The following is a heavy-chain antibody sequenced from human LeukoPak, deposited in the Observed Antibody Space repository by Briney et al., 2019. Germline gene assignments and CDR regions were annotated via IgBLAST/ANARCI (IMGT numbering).Heavy chain of an antibody. Sequence: GGSLRLSCAASGFTFSSYAMHWVRQAPGKGLEWVAVISYDGSNKYYADSVKGRFTISRDKSKNTLYLQMNSLRAEDTAVYYCARPGIAAAATDYWGPGTLVTVSS. D-gene: IGHD6-13*01. V-gene: IGHV3-30*04. CDR2: ISYDGSNK. J-gene: IGHJ4*02. CDR3: ARPGIAAAATDY. CDR1: GFTFSSYA.